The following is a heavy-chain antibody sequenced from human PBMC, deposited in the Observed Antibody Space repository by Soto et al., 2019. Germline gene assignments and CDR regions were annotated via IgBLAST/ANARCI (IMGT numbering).Heavy chain of an antibody. CDR1: GFTFSSYS. CDR3: ARAYMNSWYFDL. Sequence: GGSLRLSCAASGFTFSSYSMNWVRQAPGKGLEWVSDISSSATTTSYANPVKGRFTISRDDAKNSLYLQMNSLRAEDTALYYCARAYMNSWYFDLWGRGTLVTVSS. D-gene: IGHD1-20*01. V-gene: IGHV3-48*01. J-gene: IGHJ2*01. CDR2: ISSSATTT.